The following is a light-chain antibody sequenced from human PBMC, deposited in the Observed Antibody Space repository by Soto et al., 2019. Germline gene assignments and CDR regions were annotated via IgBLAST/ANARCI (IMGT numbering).Light chain of an antibody. CDR2: EAS. Sequence: QSALTQPASVSESPGQSLTISCTGNNADFAKNNLLSWFQQHPGRAPKLLIYEASRRSSGVSKRFSGSQSGNTASLTISGLEAEDEAIYYCSSYIDSTTFYVFGTGTKVTVL. CDR3: SSYIDSTTFYV. V-gene: IGLV2-23*01. J-gene: IGLJ1*01. CDR1: NADFAKNNL.